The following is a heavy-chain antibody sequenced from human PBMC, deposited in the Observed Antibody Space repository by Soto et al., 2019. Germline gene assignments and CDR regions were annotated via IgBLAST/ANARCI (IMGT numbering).Heavy chain of an antibody. Sequence: QVQLVESGGGVVQPGRSLRLSCTASGFTFSSYGIHWVRQAPGKGLEWVAVISNDGTNTYYVDSVKGRFTISRDHSKNTLFLQMNSLRADDTAVYYCAKGRSGNYFDPLGPGTLVTVSS. D-gene: IGHD1-26*01. CDR2: ISNDGTNT. J-gene: IGHJ5*02. CDR1: GFTFSSYG. V-gene: IGHV3-30*18. CDR3: AKGRSGNYFDP.